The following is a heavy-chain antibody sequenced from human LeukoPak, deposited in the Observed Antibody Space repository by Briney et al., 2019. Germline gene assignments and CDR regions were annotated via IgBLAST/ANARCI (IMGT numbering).Heavy chain of an antibody. CDR3: AVEMAYPQRKGDFDY. CDR1: RGSISSGSYY. V-gene: IGHV4-61*02. CDR2: IYTSGST. D-gene: IGHD5-24*01. J-gene: IGHJ4*02. Sequence: SETLSLTCTVSRGSISSGSYYWSWIRQPAGKGLEWIGRIYTSGSTNYNPSLKSRVTISVDTSKNQFSLKLSSVTAADTAVYYCAVEMAYPQRKGDFDYWGQGTLVTVSS.